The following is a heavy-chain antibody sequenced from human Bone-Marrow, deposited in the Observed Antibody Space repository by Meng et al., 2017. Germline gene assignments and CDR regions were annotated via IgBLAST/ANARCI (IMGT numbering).Heavy chain of an antibody. V-gene: IGHV1-69*01. CDR2: IIPISGTA. J-gene: IGHJ1*01. CDR3: AREGIAAASLQD. CDR1: GGICTSLA. D-gene: IGHD6-25*01. Sequence: QVQLAESGAEVEKPGSSVTVTCKVSGGICTSLAIGGVRQASGKGLEGMGGIIPISGTANYAQKFPGTVTITAEESTRTAYMKLSSLSSEDTAVYYCAREGIAAASLQDWGQGTLVTVSS.